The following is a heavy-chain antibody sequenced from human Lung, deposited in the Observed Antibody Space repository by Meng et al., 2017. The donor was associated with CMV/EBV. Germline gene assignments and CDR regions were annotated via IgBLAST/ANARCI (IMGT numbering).Heavy chain of an antibody. CDR1: GYTFTSSY. D-gene: IGHD6-13*01. Sequence: ASVXVSCKASGYTFTSSYMNWVRQAPGQGLEWMGIINPTGGGTSYAQKFQGRVTMTGDTSTSTVYMELSSLRSEDTAVYYCARDHPPQSSSTPGVNWFDPWXQGTLVTVSS. CDR3: ARDHPPQSSSTPGVNWFDP. CDR2: INPTGGGT. J-gene: IGHJ5*02. V-gene: IGHV1-46*01.